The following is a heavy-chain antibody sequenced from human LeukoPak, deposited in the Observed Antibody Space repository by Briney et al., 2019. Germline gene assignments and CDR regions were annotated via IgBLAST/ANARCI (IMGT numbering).Heavy chain of an antibody. Sequence: GGSLRLSCVASGFTFSNAWMSWVRQAPGKGREWLARIRSRTDGGTVDYAAPVTRRFTISRDDAKNTLYLQMNSLKTGDTAVYYCSSRVGGYWGQGTLVSVSS. D-gene: IGHD1-26*01. CDR1: GFTFSNAW. V-gene: IGHV3-15*01. CDR2: IRSRTDGGTV. CDR3: SSRVGGY. J-gene: IGHJ4*02.